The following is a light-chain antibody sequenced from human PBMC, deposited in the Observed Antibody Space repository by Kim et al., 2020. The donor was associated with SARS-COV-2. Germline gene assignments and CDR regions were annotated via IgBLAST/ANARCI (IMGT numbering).Light chain of an antibody. CDR1: SLRSYY. Sequence: LGHTVRTPCQRDSLRSYYVSWYHQKPKQALVLVIYGKNYRPSGLPGRFSSSSSWNTASLTINGAQAEDEAAYHCNSRDSSGNHALFGGGTQLTVL. CDR2: GKN. J-gene: IGLJ7*01. V-gene: IGLV3-19*01. CDR3: NSRDSSGNHAL.